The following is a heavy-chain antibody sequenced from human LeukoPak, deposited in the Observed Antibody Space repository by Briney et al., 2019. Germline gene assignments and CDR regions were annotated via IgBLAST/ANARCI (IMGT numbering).Heavy chain of an antibody. CDR2: IIPIFGRA. D-gene: IGHD3-22*01. Sequence: SVKGCCKAAGGTFSSYAISWVRPAPGQGLEWMGGIIPIFGRANYAQKFQGRVTITAHDCTSTAYMQLTSLRSDDTAAYYCARGTLYYDGSGYSPGHADYWGQGTLVTVSS. J-gene: IGHJ4*02. CDR1: GGTFSSYA. CDR3: ARGTLYYDGSGYSPGHADY. V-gene: IGHV1-69*13.